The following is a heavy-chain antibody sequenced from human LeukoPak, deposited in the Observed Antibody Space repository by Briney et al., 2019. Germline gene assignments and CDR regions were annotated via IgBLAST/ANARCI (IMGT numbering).Heavy chain of an antibody. V-gene: IGHV4-59*01. D-gene: IGHD6-19*01. CDR1: GGSISSYY. CDR3: ARLYNSEVDDY. Sequence: SETLSLTCTVSGGSISSYYWSWIRRPPGKGLEWIGYIYYSGSTNYNPSLKSRVTISVDTSKNQFSLKLSSVTAADTAVYYCARLYNSEVDDYWGQGTLVTVSS. CDR2: IYYSGST. J-gene: IGHJ4*02.